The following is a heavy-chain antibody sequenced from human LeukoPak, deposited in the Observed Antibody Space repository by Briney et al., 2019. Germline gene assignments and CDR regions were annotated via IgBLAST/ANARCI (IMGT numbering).Heavy chain of an antibody. Sequence: ASVKVSCKASGYTFTGYYMHWVRQAPGQGLEWMGWINPNSGGTNYAQKFQGRVTMTRDTSISTAYMELSRLRSDDTAVYYCAIELVVAAAREGGYWGQGTLVTVSS. D-gene: IGHD2-2*01. CDR3: AIELVVAAAREGGY. V-gene: IGHV1-2*02. CDR2: INPNSGGT. J-gene: IGHJ4*02. CDR1: GYTFTGYY.